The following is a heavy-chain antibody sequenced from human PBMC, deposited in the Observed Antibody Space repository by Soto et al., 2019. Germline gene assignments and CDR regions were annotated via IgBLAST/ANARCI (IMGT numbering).Heavy chain of an antibody. Sequence: KPSETLSLTCTVSGGSMKSYYWSWIRQTPGKGLEWIGYIYYSGSTKHNPSLKSRVTISIHMSNNQFSLDLTSVTAADTAVYYCARDQLGQPGTFAVWGQGTMVTVSS. CDR1: GGSMKSYY. CDR3: ARDQLGQPGTFAV. J-gene: IGHJ3*01. CDR2: IYYSGST. V-gene: IGHV4-59*01. D-gene: IGHD1-1*01.